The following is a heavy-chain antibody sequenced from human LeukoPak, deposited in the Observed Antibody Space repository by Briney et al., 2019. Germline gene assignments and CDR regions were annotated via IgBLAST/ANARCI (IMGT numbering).Heavy chain of an antibody. CDR2: MNPNSGNT. CDR3: ARGTFDIVVVPARFDP. D-gene: IGHD2-2*01. CDR1: GYTVTSYD. J-gene: IGHJ5*02. Sequence: GASVKVSCKASGYTVTSYDINWVRQATGQGLEWMGWMNPNSGNTGYAQKFQGRVTMTRNTSISTAYMELSSLRSEDTAVYYCARGTFDIVVVPARFDPWGQGTLVTVSS. V-gene: IGHV1-8*01.